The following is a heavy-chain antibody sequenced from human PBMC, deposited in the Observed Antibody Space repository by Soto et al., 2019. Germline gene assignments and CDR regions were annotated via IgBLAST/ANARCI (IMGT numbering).Heavy chain of an antibody. J-gene: IGHJ5*02. CDR2: IIPIFGTA. D-gene: IGHD6-13*01. V-gene: IGHV1-69*13. CDR3: SSHSGSGDSWFDP. CDR1: AGTLISYV. Sequence: SEKVASKTSAGTLISYVITLVRQAPGQGLEWMGGIIPIFGTANYAQKFKGRVTITSDESTSTAYMELSSLRSEDTAVYYCSSHSGSGDSWFDPWGQGTLVTVSS.